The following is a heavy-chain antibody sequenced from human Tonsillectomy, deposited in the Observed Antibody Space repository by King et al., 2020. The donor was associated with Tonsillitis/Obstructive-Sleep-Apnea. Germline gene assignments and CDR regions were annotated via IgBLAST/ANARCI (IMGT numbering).Heavy chain of an antibody. CDR1: GFSLSTSGMC. Sequence: TLKESGPALVKPIQTLTLTCTFSGFSLSTSGMCVSWIRQPPGKALEWLARMDWDDDKYYSTSLKTRLTISKDTSKNQVVLTMTNMDPVDTATYYCARSFPYYYGSGPYDAFDIWGQGTMVTVSS. V-gene: IGHV2-70*11. D-gene: IGHD3-10*01. CDR2: MDWDDDK. CDR3: ARSFPYYYGSGPYDAFDI. J-gene: IGHJ3*02.